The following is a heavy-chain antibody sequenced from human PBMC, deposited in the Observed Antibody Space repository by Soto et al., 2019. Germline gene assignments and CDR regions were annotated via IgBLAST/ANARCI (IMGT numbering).Heavy chain of an antibody. J-gene: IGHJ3*02. Sequence: GESLKISCKVSGYSFNNYWIAWVRQRPGTGLEWMGIIYPSNSGTRYNPSFQGQVTISADESISTAYLQWSSLKASDTAIYYCARGLDYNGHSETFDIWGQGTMVTVSS. V-gene: IGHV5-51*01. CDR2: IYPSNSGT. CDR3: ARGLDYNGHSETFDI. CDR1: GYSFNNYW. D-gene: IGHD4-4*01.